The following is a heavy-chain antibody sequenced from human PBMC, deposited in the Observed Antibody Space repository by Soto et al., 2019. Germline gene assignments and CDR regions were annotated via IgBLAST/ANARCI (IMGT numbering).Heavy chain of an antibody. CDR1: AFTFRNYA. V-gene: IGHV3-23*01. Sequence: GGSLRLSCAASAFTFRNYAMSWVRQAPGKGPEWVSAIGDSGATTYYADSVKGRFTISRDNSKNTLYLQMNNLRAEDTAFYYCAKDRSSTSCYGFDYWGPGALVTVSS. CDR2: IGDSGATT. J-gene: IGHJ4*02. CDR3: AKDRSSTSCYGFDY. D-gene: IGHD2-2*01.